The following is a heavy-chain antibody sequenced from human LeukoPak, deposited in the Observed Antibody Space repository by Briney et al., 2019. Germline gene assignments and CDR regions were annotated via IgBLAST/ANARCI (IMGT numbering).Heavy chain of an antibody. Sequence: PGGSLRLSCAASGFTFSSYALHWVRQAPGKGLEWVSIISSGGGGTKYADSVQGRFTISRDSAKNTLYLQMSSLRVEDTAVYYCARSDRPLTGYSSSWYKTPFDSWGQGTPVTVSS. D-gene: IGHD6-13*01. J-gene: IGHJ4*02. V-gene: IGHV3-23*01. CDR1: GFTFSSYA. CDR3: ARSDRPLTGYSSSWYKTPFDS. CDR2: ISSGGGGT.